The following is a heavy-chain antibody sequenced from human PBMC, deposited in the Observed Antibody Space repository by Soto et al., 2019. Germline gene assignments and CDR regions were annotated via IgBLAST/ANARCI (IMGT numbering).Heavy chain of an antibody. V-gene: IGHV3-30*18. CDR1: GFTFSSYG. Sequence: QVQLVESGGGVVQPGRSLRLSCAASGFTFSSYGMHWVRQAPGKGLEWVAVISYDGSNKYYADSVKGRFTISRDNSKNTLYLQMNRLRAEDTAVYYCAKGEGWATVTTWVDYWGKGTLVTVSS. CDR2: ISYDGSNK. D-gene: IGHD4-17*01. CDR3: AKGEGWATVTTWVDY. J-gene: IGHJ4*02.